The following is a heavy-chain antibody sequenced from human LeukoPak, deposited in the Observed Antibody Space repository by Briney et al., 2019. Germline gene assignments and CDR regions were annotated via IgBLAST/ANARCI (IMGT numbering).Heavy chain of an antibody. D-gene: IGHD2-21*02. CDR2: IGTTSCAI. CDR3: ARFRTWGDKAFDY. CDR1: GFTVSSNY. Sequence: GGSLRLSCAASGFTVSSNYMTWVRQAPGKGLEWVSYIGTTSCAIYYADSVKGRFTISRDSAKNSLYLQMNSLRAEDTAVYYCARFRTWGDKAFDYWGQGTLVTVSS. J-gene: IGHJ4*02. V-gene: IGHV3-48*01.